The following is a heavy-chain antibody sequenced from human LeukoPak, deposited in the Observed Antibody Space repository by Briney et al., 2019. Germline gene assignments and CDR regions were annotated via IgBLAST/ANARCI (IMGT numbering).Heavy chain of an antibody. V-gene: IGHV3-48*03. D-gene: IGHD3-22*01. CDR1: GFTSSSYE. CDR3: ARVLYDSSGYLDY. J-gene: IGHJ4*02. Sequence: GGSLRLSCAASGFTSSSYEMNWVRQAPGKGLEWVSYISSSGSTIYYADSVKGRFTISRDNAKNSLYLQMNSLRAEDTAVYYCARVLYDSSGYLDYWGQGTLVTVSS. CDR2: ISSSGSTI.